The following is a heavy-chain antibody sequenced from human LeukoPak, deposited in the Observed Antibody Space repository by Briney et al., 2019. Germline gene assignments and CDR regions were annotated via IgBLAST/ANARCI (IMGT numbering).Heavy chain of an antibody. CDR1: GFTFSSYG. V-gene: IGHV3-23*01. Sequence: GGTLRLSCAASGFTFSSYGMSWVRQAPGKGLEWVSAISGSGGSTYYADSVKGRFTISRDNSKNTLYLQMNGLRAEDTAVYYCAKDTDYGDYDLDAFDIWGQGTMVTVSS. D-gene: IGHD4-17*01. CDR3: AKDTDYGDYDLDAFDI. CDR2: ISGSGGST. J-gene: IGHJ3*02.